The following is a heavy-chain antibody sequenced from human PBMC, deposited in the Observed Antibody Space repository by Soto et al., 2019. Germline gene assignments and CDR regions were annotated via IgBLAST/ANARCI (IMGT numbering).Heavy chain of an antibody. CDR1: GYTFTSYG. CDR2: ISAYNGNT. J-gene: IGHJ6*02. D-gene: IGHD4-17*01. V-gene: IGHV1-18*04. CDR3: ARDLPLIDVVTTDYYGMDV. Sequence: ASVKVSCKASGYTFTSYGISWVRQAPGQGLEWIGWISAYNGNTNYAQKLQGRVTMTTDTSTSTAYMELRSLRSDDTAVYYCARDLPLIDVVTTDYYGMDVWGQGTTVTVSS.